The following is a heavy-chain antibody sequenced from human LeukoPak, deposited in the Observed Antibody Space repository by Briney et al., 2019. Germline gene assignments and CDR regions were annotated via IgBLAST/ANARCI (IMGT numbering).Heavy chain of an antibody. V-gene: IGHV3-21*01. D-gene: IGHD4-17*01. CDR1: GFTFSTYS. CDR3: ASGDNDYGDQPVVGNWFDP. Sequence: GGSLRLSCAASGFTFSTYSMNWVRQAPGKGLEWVSSISSSSSYIYYADSVKGRFTISRDNAKNSLYLQMNGLRAEDTAVYYCASGDNDYGDQPVVGNWFDPWGQGTLVTVSS. CDR2: ISSSSSYI. J-gene: IGHJ5*02.